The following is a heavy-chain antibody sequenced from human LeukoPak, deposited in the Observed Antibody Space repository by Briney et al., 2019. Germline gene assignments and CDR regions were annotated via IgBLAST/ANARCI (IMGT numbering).Heavy chain of an antibody. V-gene: IGHV4-59*01. Sequence: SETLSLTCAVYGGSFSGYYWSWIRQPPGKGLEWIGYIYYSGSTNYNPSLKSRVTISVDTSKNQFSLKLSSVTAADTAVYYCARGKSLLGPLGGYSYAVEGRAFDIWGQGTMVTVSS. CDR1: GGSFSGYY. CDR2: IYYSGST. CDR3: ARGKSLLGPLGGYSYAVEGRAFDI. D-gene: IGHD5-18*01. J-gene: IGHJ3*02.